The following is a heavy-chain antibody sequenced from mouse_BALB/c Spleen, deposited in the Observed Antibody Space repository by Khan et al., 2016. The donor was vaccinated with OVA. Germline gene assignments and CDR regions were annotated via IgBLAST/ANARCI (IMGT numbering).Heavy chain of an antibody. CDR3: VRDGAYHRNDGWFAY. D-gene: IGHD2-14*01. Sequence: VQLQESGAELTRPGASVKMSCKASGYTFTSYTIHWIKKRPGQGLEWIGYINPSNCYTNYNQKFKDKATLTTDNSSPTAYLQLSSLTSVDSAVYNCVRDGAYHRNDGWFAYWGQGTLVTVSA. J-gene: IGHJ3*01. CDR1: GYTFTSYT. V-gene: IGHV1-4*01. CDR2: INPSNCYT.